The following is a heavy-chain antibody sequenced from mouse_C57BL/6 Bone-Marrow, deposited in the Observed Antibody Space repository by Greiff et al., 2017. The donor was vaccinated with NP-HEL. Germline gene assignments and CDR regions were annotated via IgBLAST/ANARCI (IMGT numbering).Heavy chain of an antibody. Sequence: EVKLVESGGGLVKPGGSLKLSCAASGFTFSSYAMSWVRQTPEKRLEWVATISDGGSYTYYPDNVKGRFTFSRDNAKNNLYLQMSHLKSEDTAMYYCARFYYDYGGCDMDYWGQGTSVTVTS. D-gene: IGHD2-4*01. J-gene: IGHJ4*01. V-gene: IGHV5-4*03. CDR1: GFTFSSYA. CDR3: ARFYYDYGGCDMDY. CDR2: ISDGGSYT.